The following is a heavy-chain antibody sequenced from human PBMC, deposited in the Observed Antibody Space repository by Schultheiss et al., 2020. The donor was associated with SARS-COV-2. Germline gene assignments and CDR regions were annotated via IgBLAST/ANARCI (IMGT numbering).Heavy chain of an antibody. D-gene: IGHD3-9*01. V-gene: IGHV4-34*01. CDR2: IYYSGST. CDR3: ARLRHDILTVKVRGYFDY. Sequence: GSLRLSCAVYGGSFSGYYWSWIRQPPGKGLEWIGSIYYSGSTYYNPSLKSRVTISVDTSKNQFSLKLSSVTAADTAVYYCARLRHDILTVKVRGYFDYWGQGTLVTVSS. J-gene: IGHJ4*02. CDR1: GGSFSGYY.